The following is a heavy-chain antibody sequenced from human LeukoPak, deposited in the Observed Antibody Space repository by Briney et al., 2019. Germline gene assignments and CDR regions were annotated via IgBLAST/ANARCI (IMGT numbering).Heavy chain of an antibody. Sequence: GASVKVSCKASGGTFISYAISWVRQAPGQGLEWMGWINPNSGGTNYAQKFQGRVTMTRDTSISTAYMELSSLRSEDTAVYYCARAEYSSTAGRANWFDPWGQGTLVTVSS. CDR3: ARAEYSSTAGRANWFDP. D-gene: IGHD6-6*01. CDR1: GGTFISYA. J-gene: IGHJ5*02. CDR2: INPNSGGT. V-gene: IGHV1-2*02.